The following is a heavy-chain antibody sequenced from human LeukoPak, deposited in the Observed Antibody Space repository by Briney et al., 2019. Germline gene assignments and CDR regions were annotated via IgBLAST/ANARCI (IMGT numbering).Heavy chain of an antibody. V-gene: IGHV3-30-3*01. CDR2: ISHDGSSK. Sequence: PGRSLRLSRAASGFTLNNYGMHWVRQAPGKGLEWVADISHDGSSKHYADSVKGRFTISRDNSKNTLYIQMNSLRAEDTAVYYCARKYNWDDLYALDIWGQGTMVTVSS. CDR3: ARKYNWDDLYALDI. CDR1: GFTLNNYG. J-gene: IGHJ3*02. D-gene: IGHD1-1*01.